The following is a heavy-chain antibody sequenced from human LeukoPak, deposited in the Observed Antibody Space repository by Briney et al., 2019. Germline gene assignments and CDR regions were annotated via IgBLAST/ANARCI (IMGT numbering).Heavy chain of an antibody. Sequence: ASVKVSCKASGYSFTTYGISWVRQAPGQGLEWMGWISAYNANTNYALKLQGRVTMTTDTSTSTACMELRSLRSDDTAVYYCAGDHPQGALGYWGQGTLVTVSS. CDR3: AGDHPQGALGY. V-gene: IGHV1-18*01. D-gene: IGHD1-26*01. CDR2: ISAYNANT. CDR1: GYSFTTYG. J-gene: IGHJ4*02.